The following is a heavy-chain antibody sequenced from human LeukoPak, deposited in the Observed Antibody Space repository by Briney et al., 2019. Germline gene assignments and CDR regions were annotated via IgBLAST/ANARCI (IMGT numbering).Heavy chain of an antibody. Sequence: GASVKVSCKASGYTFTSYGISWVRQAPGQGLEWMGWISAYNGNTNYAQKFQGRVTITADESTSTAYMELSSLRSEDTAVYYCARGRGDSSGYYYPVNWFDPWGQGTLVTVSS. J-gene: IGHJ5*02. D-gene: IGHD3-22*01. CDR2: ISAYNGNT. CDR1: GYTFTSYG. CDR3: ARGRGDSSGYYYPVNWFDP. V-gene: IGHV1-18*01.